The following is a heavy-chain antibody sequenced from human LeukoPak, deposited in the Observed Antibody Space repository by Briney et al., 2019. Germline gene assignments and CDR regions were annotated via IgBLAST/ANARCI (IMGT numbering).Heavy chain of an antibody. CDR3: TALYYDFWSGYYGLGMDV. CDR1: GGSISSGGHS. Sequence: SQTLSLTCTVSGGSISSGGHSWSWIRQPPGKGLEWIGYIYYSGSTYYNPSLKSRVTISVDTSKNQFSLKLSSVTAADTAVYYCTALYYDFWSGYYGLGMDVWGQGTTVTVSS. CDR2: IYYSGST. D-gene: IGHD3-3*01. V-gene: IGHV4-31*03. J-gene: IGHJ6*02.